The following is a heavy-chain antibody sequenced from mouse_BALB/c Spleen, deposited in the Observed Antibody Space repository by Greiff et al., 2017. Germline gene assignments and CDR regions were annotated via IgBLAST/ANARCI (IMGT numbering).Heavy chain of an antibody. V-gene: IGHV5-9-1*01. CDR3: ARGGYGSEGYAMDY. D-gene: IGHD1-1*01. Sequence: EVMLVESGEGLVKPGGSLKLSCAASGFTFSSYAMSWVRQTPEKRLEWVATISSGGSYTYYPDSVKGRFTISRDNPKNTLFLQMTSLRSEDTAMYYCARGGYGSEGYAMDYWGQGTSVTVSS. J-gene: IGHJ4*01. CDR2: ISSGGSYT. CDR1: GFTFSSYA.